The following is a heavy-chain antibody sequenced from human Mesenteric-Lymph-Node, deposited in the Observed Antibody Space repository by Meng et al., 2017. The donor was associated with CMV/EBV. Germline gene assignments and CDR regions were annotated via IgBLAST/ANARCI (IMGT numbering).Heavy chain of an antibody. J-gene: IGHJ4*02. CDR2: IKQDGSEK. CDR3: ATQREYYDFWSTQRPTYYFDY. D-gene: IGHD3-3*01. V-gene: IGHV3-7*01. Sequence: GGSLRLSCAASGFTFSSYWMSWVRQAPGKGLEWVANIKQDGSEKYYVDSVKGRFTISRDNAKNSLYLQMNSLRAEDTAVYYCATQREYYDFWSTQRPTYYFDYWGQGTLVTVSS. CDR1: GFTFSSYW.